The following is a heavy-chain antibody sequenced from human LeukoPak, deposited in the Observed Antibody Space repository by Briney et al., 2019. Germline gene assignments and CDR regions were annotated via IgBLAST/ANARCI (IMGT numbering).Heavy chain of an antibody. CDR3: ARSHDSSGYYYNY. J-gene: IGHJ4*02. V-gene: IGHV4-30-4*01. Sequence: PSQTLSLTCTVSGGSISSGDYYWTWIRQPPGKGLQWIGYIYYSGSTLYNPSLKTRVTISLDTPKNQFSLKLSSVTAADTAVYYCARSHDSSGYYYNYWGQGTLVTVSS. CDR2: IYYSGST. D-gene: IGHD3-22*01. CDR1: GGSISSGDYY.